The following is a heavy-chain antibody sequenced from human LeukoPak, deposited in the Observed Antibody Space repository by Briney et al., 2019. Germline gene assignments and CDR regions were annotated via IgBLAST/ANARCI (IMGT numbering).Heavy chain of an antibody. D-gene: IGHD2-2*03. CDR1: GFSFSRYS. J-gene: IGHJ4*02. CDR3: ARDPAMQTWISAYYFDY. V-gene: IGHV3-48*01. Sequence: VGSLRLSSTASGFSFSRYSMNWVRQAPGKGLEWISYIRSGGSTIYYADSVKGRFTISRDNARNSLYLQMNSLRAEDTAVYYCARDPAMQTWISAYYFDYWGQGTQVPVSS. CDR2: IRSGGSTI.